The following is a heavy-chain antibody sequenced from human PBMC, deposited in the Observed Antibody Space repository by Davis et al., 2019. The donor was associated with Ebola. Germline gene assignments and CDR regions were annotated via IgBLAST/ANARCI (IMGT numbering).Heavy chain of an antibody. CDR3: AFEYSSSSGRYYYYGMDV. D-gene: IGHD6-6*01. Sequence: ASVKVSCKASGYTFINYAIHWVRQAPGQRLEWMGWINAGNGNTKYSQKFQGRVTITRDTSASTAYMELSSLRSEDTAVYYCAFEYSSSSGRYYYYGMDVWGQGTTVTVSS. CDR1: GYTFINYA. CDR2: INAGNGNT. J-gene: IGHJ6*02. V-gene: IGHV1-3*01.